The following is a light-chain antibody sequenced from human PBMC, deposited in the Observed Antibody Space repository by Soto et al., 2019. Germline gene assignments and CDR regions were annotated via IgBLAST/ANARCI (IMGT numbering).Light chain of an antibody. Sequence: QSALTQPASVSGSPGQSITISCTGTSSDVGGYNYVSWYQQHPGKAPKLMIYEVSNRPSGVSNRFSGSKSGNTASLTISGLQAEDEAESSSSTRVFGGGTKLTVL. J-gene: IGLJ3*02. CDR1: SSDVGGYNY. V-gene: IGLV2-14*01. CDR2: EVS. CDR3: STRV.